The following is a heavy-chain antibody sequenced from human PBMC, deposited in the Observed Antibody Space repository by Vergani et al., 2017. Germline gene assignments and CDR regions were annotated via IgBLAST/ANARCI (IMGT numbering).Heavy chain of an antibody. CDR1: GFGFKNFA. J-gene: IGHJ4*02. D-gene: IGHD3-3*01. CDR3: ARDSAYDFWSGYSPNPDY. V-gene: IGHV3-30*03. Sequence: QVSLVESGGGVVQPGRSLTLTCSASGFGFKNFAMHWVRQAPGKGLEWVATISKDGTHDYYEPSVRGRFAVSRDNFKNTMYLQMNSLRAEDTAVYYCARDSAYDFWSGYSPNPDYWGQGTLVTVSS. CDR2: ISKDGTHD.